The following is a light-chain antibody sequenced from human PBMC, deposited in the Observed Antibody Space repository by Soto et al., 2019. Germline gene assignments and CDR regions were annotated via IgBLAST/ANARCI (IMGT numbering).Light chain of an antibody. CDR2: AAS. Sequence: DIQMTQSPSSLSASVGDRVTITCRASQSISSNLNWYQQKPGKVPKLLIYAASSLQSGVPSRFSGSGSGTDFILTISSLQPEDFATYYCQQSYRSPPTFGQGTKVEIK. V-gene: IGKV1-39*01. CDR1: QSISSN. J-gene: IGKJ1*01. CDR3: QQSYRSPPT.